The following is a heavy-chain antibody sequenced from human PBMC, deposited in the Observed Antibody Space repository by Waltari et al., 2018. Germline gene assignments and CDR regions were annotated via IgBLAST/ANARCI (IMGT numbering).Heavy chain of an antibody. D-gene: IGHD3-9*01. V-gene: IGHV1-18*01. J-gene: IGHJ4*02. CDR1: GYTFTSYG. Sequence: QVQLVQSGGEVTEPGASVKVSCTASGYTFTSYGISWVRQAHGQGLEWVGWISGYNGNTNYAQKVQGRVTMTTDTSTRTAYMELRSLRSDDTAVYYCARGDDILTGDYKGLDYWGQGTLVTVSS. CDR2: ISGYNGNT. CDR3: ARGDDILTGDYKGLDY.